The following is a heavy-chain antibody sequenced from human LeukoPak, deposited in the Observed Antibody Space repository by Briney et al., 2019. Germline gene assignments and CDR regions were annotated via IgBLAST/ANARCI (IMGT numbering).Heavy chain of an antibody. J-gene: IGHJ4*02. D-gene: IGHD3-16*02. CDR2: INHSGST. Sequence: SETLSPTCAVYGVSFSGYYWSWIRQPPGKGLEWIGEINHSGSTNYNPSLKSRVTISVDTSKNQFSLKLSSVTAADTAVYYCARAIPYYDYVWGSYRYTPYYFDYWGQGTLVTVSS. CDR1: GVSFSGYY. V-gene: IGHV4-34*01. CDR3: ARAIPYYDYVWGSYRYTPYYFDY.